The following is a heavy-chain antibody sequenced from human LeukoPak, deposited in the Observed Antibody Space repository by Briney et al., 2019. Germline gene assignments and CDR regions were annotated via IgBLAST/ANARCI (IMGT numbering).Heavy chain of an antibody. CDR1: GFTFSYFW. Sequence: PGGSLRLSCAASGFTFSYFWMSWVRQASGKGLEWVANINPDGSEKNYVDSVKGRFTISRDNAKKSLFLQMNSLRAEDTAVYYCARATTYDILTGYSDYWGQGTLVTVSS. J-gene: IGHJ4*02. CDR2: INPDGSEK. V-gene: IGHV3-7*01. CDR3: ARATTYDILTGYSDY. D-gene: IGHD3-9*01.